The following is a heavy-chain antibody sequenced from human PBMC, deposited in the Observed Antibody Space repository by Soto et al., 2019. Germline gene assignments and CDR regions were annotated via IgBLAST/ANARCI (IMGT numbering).Heavy chain of an antibody. Sequence: GGSLRLSCAAXGFXXXXXAXXWVRQAPGRGLEWVSVISGSGGSTYYADSVKGRFTISRDDSKNTLYLLMSSLRAEDTAIYYCAKSSSSSGSYYYYIMDVWGQVSTVTVSS. CDR2: ISGSGGST. CDR1: GFXXXXXA. J-gene: IGHJ6*02. CDR3: AKSSSSSGSYYYYIMDV. D-gene: IGHD6-6*01. V-gene: IGHV3-23*01.